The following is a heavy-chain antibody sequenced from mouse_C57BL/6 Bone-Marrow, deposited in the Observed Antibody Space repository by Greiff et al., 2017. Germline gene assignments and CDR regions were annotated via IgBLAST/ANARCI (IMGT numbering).Heavy chain of an antibody. CDR2: IYPRSGNT. D-gene: IGHD3-1*01. J-gene: IGHJ3*01. Sequence: QVQLQQSGAELAMPGASVKLSCKASGYTFTSYGISWVKQRTGQGLEWIGEIYPRSGNTYYNEKFKGKATLTADKSSSTAYMELRSLTSEASAVYFGASTAHGAYWGQGTLVTVSA. CDR1: GYTFTSYG. V-gene: IGHV1-81*01. CDR3: ASTAHGAY.